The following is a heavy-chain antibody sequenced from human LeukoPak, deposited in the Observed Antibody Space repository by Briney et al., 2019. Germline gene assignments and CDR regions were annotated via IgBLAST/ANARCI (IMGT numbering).Heavy chain of an antibody. J-gene: IGHJ6*02. D-gene: IGHD6-19*01. CDR3: ARVPIAVAGPRNYYGMDV. CDR2: IYYSGST. CDR1: GGSISSGGYY. Sequence: SETLSLTCTVSGGSISSGGYYWSWIRQHPGKGLEWIGYIYYSGSTYYNPSLKSRVTISVDTSKNQFSLKLSSVTAADTAVYYCARVPIAVAGPRNYYGMDVWGQGTTVTVSS. V-gene: IGHV4-31*03.